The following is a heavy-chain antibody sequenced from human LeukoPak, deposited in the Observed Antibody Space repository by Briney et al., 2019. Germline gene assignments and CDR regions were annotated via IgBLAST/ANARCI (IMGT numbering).Heavy chain of an antibody. CDR3: ARDLNTAMAH. J-gene: IGHJ4*02. CDR1: GFTFSSYS. Sequence: GGSLRLSCAASGFTFSSYSMNWVRQAPGKGLEWVSSISSSSSYIYYADSVRGRFTISRDNAKNSLYLQMNSLRAEDTAVYYCARDLNTAMAHWGQGTLVTVSS. V-gene: IGHV3-21*01. D-gene: IGHD5-18*01. CDR2: ISSSSSYI.